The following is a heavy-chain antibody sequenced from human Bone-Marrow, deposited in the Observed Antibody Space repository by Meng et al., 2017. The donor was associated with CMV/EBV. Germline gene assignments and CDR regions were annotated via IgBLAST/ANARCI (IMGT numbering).Heavy chain of an antibody. V-gene: IGHV3-30*04. Sequence: GESLKISCAASGFTFSSYAMHWVRQAPGKGLEWVAVISYDGSNKYYADSVKGRFTISRDNAKNSLYLQMNSLRAEDTAVYYCARDYTYFDYWGHGTLVTVSS. J-gene: IGHJ4*01. CDR2: ISYDGSNK. CDR3: ARDYTYFDY. CDR1: GFTFSSYA.